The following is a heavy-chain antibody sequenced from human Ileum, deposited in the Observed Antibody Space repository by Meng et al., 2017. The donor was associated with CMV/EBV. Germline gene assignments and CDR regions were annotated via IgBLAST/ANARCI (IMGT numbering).Heavy chain of an antibody. J-gene: IGHJ4*02. CDR2: INPGDGST. D-gene: IGHD1-14*01. Sequence: GQSGAEGKKPGAPGKVSGKASGYTFTGYYIHWVRQAPGEGLEWMGIINPGDGSTNYAQKFQGRVTMTRDTSTTTVHMELSSLRSEDTAVYYCARGPSRTDFDYWGQGTLVTVSS. CDR1: GYTFTGYY. CDR3: ARGPSRTDFDY. V-gene: IGHV1-46*01.